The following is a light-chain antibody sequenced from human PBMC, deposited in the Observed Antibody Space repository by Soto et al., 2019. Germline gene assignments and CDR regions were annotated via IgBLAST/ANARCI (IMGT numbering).Light chain of an antibody. CDR2: GDT. Sequence: QSVLTQPPSASGTPGQRVTIFCTGSTSNIGADYHVHWYRQLPGTAPRLLIYGDTNRPSGVPGRFSGSKSGTSASLAITGLQAEDEGNYYCQSYDTSLRAYVFGTGTKVTVL. V-gene: IGLV1-40*01. J-gene: IGLJ1*01. CDR3: QSYDTSLRAYV. CDR1: TSNIGADYH.